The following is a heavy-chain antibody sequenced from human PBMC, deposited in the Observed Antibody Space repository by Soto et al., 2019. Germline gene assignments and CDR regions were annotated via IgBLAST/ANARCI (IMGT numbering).Heavy chain of an antibody. CDR3: ARSYCSSTSCKSKYGMDV. CDR2: INPNSGGT. Sequence: GASVKVSCKAYGYTFTGYYMHWVRQAPGQGLEWMGWINPNSGGTNYAQKFQGWVTMTRDTSISTAYMELSRLRSDDTAVYYCARSYCSSTSCKSKYGMDVWGQGTTVTVSS. J-gene: IGHJ6*02. D-gene: IGHD2-2*01. CDR1: GYTFTGYY. V-gene: IGHV1-2*04.